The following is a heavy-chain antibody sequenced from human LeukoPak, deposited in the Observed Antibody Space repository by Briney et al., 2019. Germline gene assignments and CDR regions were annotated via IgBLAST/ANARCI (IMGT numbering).Heavy chain of an antibody. V-gene: IGHV4-59*08. D-gene: IGHD3-22*01. CDR1: GGSITGHH. Sequence: PAETLSLTCTVSGGSITGHHWTWIRRPPGTGLEWIGYFYDRGDFNYNPSRKGRVTISMDMSNNQFSLSLSSVTAADTAIYYCARLLRPGGGKGYFFDIWGQGTMVTVSS. CDR2: FYDRGDF. CDR3: ARLLRPGGGKGYFFDI. J-gene: IGHJ3*02.